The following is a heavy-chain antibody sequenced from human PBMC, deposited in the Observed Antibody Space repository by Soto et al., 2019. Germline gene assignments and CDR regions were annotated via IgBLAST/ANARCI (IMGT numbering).Heavy chain of an antibody. J-gene: IGHJ6*02. CDR3: ASVETQRYYYGMDV. Sequence: SVKVACKASGGTFSSYAISWVRMAPGQGLEWMGGIIPIFGTADYAQKFQGRVTITADESTSTAYMELSSLRSEDTAVYYCASVETQRYYYGMDVWGQGTTVTVSS. CDR2: IIPIFGTA. CDR1: GGTFSSYA. V-gene: IGHV1-69*13. D-gene: IGHD2-15*01.